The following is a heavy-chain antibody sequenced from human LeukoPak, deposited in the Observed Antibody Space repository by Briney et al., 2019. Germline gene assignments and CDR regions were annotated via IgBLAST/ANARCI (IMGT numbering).Heavy chain of an antibody. CDR1: GVSISSYY. CDR3: ARGANYDILTGYSH. Sequence: SETLSLTCTVSGVSISSYYWSWVRQPPGKGLEWVGYIYYSGSTNYNPSLKSRVTISVDTSKNQFSLKLSSVTAADTAVYYCARGANYDILTGYSHWGQGTLVTVS. J-gene: IGHJ4*02. D-gene: IGHD3-9*01. CDR2: IYYSGST. V-gene: IGHV4-59*01.